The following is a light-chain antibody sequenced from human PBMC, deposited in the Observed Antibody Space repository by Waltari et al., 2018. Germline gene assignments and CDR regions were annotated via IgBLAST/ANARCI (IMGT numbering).Light chain of an antibody. Sequence: QSALTQPPSASGSPGQSVTTSCTGTSSDIGTSQYVSWYHQHPGKAPKLLIYEVSKRPSGVPDRFSGSKSGYTASLTVSGLQAEDEADYYCSSHAGSNVVFGGGTKLTVL. CDR2: EVS. V-gene: IGLV2-8*01. J-gene: IGLJ2*01. CDR3: SSHAGSNVV. CDR1: SSDIGTSQY.